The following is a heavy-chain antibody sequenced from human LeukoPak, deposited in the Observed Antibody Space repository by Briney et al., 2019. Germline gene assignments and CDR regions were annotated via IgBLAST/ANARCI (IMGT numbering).Heavy chain of an antibody. CDR3: AREAGASDDAFDI. D-gene: IGHD3-10*01. CDR2: ISSSSSYI. CDR1: GFTFSSYS. J-gene: IGHJ3*02. V-gene: IGHV3-21*01. Sequence: PGGSLRLSCAASGFTFSSYSMNWVRQAPGKGLEWVSSISSSSSYIYYADSVKGRFTISRDNAKNSLYLQMNSLRAEDTAVYYCAREAGASDDAFDIWGQGTMVTVSS.